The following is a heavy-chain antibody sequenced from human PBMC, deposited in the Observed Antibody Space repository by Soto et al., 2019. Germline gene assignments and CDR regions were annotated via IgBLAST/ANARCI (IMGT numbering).Heavy chain of an antibody. Sequence: ASVKVSCKASGYTFTGYYMHWVRQAPGQGLEWMGWINPNSGGTNYAQKFQGWVTMTRDTSISTAYMELSRLRSDDTAVYYCARGDIVLVPAAIPRGRFDPWGQGTLVTVSS. V-gene: IGHV1-2*04. D-gene: IGHD2-2*01. CDR3: ARGDIVLVPAAIPRGRFDP. CDR1: GYTFTGYY. J-gene: IGHJ5*02. CDR2: INPNSGGT.